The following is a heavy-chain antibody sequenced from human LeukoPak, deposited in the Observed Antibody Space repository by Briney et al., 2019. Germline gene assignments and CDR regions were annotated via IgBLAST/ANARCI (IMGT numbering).Heavy chain of an antibody. V-gene: IGHV5-51*01. CDR2: IYPGDSDT. J-gene: IGHJ4*02. CDR1: GYIFTSYW. CDR3: ARSEGHYDSSGYWISYFDY. Sequence: GESLKISCKGSGYIFTSYWIGWVRQMPGKGLEWMGIIYPGDSDTRYSPSFQGQVTIPADKSISTAYLQWSSLKASDTAMYYCARSEGHYDSSGYWISYFDYWGQGTLVTVSS. D-gene: IGHD3-22*01.